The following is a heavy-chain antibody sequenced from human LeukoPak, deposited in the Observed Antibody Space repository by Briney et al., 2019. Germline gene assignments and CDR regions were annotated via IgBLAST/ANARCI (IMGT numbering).Heavy chain of an antibody. V-gene: IGHV4-59*08. D-gene: IGHD1-26*01. J-gene: IGHJ5*02. CDR3: AKGGGSYLYNWFDP. Sequence: PSETLSLTCTVSGGSISSYYWSWIRQPPGKGLEWIGYIYYSGSTNYNPSLKSRVTISVDTSKNQFSLKLSSVTAADTAVYYCAKGGGSYLYNWFDPWGQGTLVTVSS. CDR2: IYYSGST. CDR1: GGSISSYY.